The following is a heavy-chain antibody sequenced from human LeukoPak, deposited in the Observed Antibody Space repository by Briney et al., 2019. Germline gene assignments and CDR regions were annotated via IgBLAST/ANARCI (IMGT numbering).Heavy chain of an antibody. V-gene: IGHV3-30-3*01. Sequence: PGGSLRLSCAASGFTFSSYAMHWGRQAPGKGLERVAVISYDVSNKYYADSVKGRFTISRDNSKNTLYLQMNRLRAEDTAVYYCARDSGPLYYYDSSGYTFDYWGQGTLVTVSS. J-gene: IGHJ4*02. D-gene: IGHD3-22*01. CDR1: GFTFSSYA. CDR2: ISYDVSNK. CDR3: ARDSGPLYYYDSSGYTFDY.